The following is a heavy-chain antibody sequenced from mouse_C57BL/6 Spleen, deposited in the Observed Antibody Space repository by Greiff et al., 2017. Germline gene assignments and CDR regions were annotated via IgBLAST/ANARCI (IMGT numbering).Heavy chain of an antibody. CDR1: GYAFSSSW. V-gene: IGHV1-82*01. J-gene: IGHJ4*01. CDR2: IYPGDGDT. CDR3: ARERAFTTVEYYAMDY. D-gene: IGHD1-1*01. Sequence: QVQLQQSGPELVKPGASVKISCKASGYAFSSSWMNWVKQRPGKGLEWIGRIYPGDGDTNYNGKFKGKATLTADKSSSTAYMQLSSLTSEDSAVYFCARERAFTTVEYYAMDYWGQGTSVTVSS.